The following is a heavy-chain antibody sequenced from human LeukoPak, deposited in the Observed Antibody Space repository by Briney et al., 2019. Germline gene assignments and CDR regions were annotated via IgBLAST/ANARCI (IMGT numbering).Heavy chain of an antibody. CDR2: IYPGDSDT. Sequence: AGESPKISCKGSGYSFTSYWIGWVRQMPGKGLEWMGIIYPGDSDTRYSPSFQGQVTISADKSISTAYLQWGSLKASDTAMYYCARPGVAYSGSFLDAFDIWGQGTMVTVSS. D-gene: IGHD1-26*01. CDR3: ARPGVAYSGSFLDAFDI. J-gene: IGHJ3*02. V-gene: IGHV5-51*01. CDR1: GYSFTSYW.